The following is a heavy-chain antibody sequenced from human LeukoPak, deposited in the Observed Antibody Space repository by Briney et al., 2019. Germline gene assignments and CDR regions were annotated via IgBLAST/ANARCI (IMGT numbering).Heavy chain of an antibody. CDR2: INAYNGNT. Sequence: ASVKVSCMASGYTFTSYGISWVRQAPGQGLEWMGWINAYNGNTNYAQKLQGRVTMTTDTSTSTAYMELRSLRSDDTAVYYCARDKEWELLFTIDYGMDVWGQGTTVTVSS. CDR3: ARDKEWELLFTIDYGMDV. J-gene: IGHJ6*02. CDR1: GYTFTSYG. D-gene: IGHD1-26*01. V-gene: IGHV1-18*01.